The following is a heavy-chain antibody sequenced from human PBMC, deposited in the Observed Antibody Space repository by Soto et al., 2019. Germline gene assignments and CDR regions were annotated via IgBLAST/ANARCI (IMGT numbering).Heavy chain of an antibody. CDR2: IDPSDSYT. CDR1: AYSFTSYW. D-gene: IGHD2-8*01. J-gene: IGHJ6*01. V-gene: IGHV5-10-1*01. CDR3: ATFPQACTTGACHIYSYYRMDI. Sequence: PGESLKISCKGSAYSFTSYWISWFRQMPGKGLEWMGRIDPSDSYTNYSPSFQVHVTISADKSISTAYLQWSGLKASHTAMYYCATFPQACTTGACHIYSYYRMDIWEQESTV.